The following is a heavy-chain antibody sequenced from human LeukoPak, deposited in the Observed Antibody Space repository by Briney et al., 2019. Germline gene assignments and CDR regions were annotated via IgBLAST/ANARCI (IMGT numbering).Heavy chain of an antibody. D-gene: IGHD3-10*01. CDR2: ITPVIETA. J-gene: IGHJ5*02. Sequence: SVKVSCKTSGGTFLSHIFSWVRQAPGHGLAWIGKITPVIETAKYAQTFQGRVSIYTDKDTTTVYMDLSGLRPDDTADYYCARVNLRGSNYNWFDPWGQGTRVIVSS. CDR3: ARVNLRGSNYNWFDP. CDR1: GGTFLSHI. V-gene: IGHV1-69*08.